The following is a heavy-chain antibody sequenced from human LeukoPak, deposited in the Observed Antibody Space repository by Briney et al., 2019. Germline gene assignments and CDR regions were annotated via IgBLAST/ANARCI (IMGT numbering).Heavy chain of an antibody. J-gene: IGHJ6*02. CDR2: ISWNSGSI. CDR1: GFTFDDYA. V-gene: IGHV3-9*01. Sequence: GGSLRLSCAASGFTFDDYAMHWVRQAPGKGLEWVSGISWNSGSISYADSVKGRFTISRDNATNSLYLQMDSLRAEDTALYYCAKDMRTSIMVWGVRVHYGMDVWGQGPTDSVFS. D-gene: IGHD3-10*01. CDR3: AKDMRTSIMVWGVRVHYGMDV.